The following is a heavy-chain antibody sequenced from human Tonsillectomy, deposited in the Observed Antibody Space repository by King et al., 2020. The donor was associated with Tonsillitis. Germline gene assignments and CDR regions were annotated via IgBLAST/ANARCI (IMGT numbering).Heavy chain of an antibody. CDR2: ISSSTNTI. D-gene: IGHD3-3*02. CDR3: ARRISSPYYYYCMDV. Sequence: VQLVESGGGLVQPGGSLRLSCAASGFTFSSYHMNWVRQAPGKGLEWVSYISSSTNTIYYGDSVKGRFTISRDNAKNSLYMQMNSLGAEGTAVYYCARRISSPYYYYCMDVWGQGTTVTVSS. CDR1: GFTFSSYH. J-gene: IGHJ6*02. V-gene: IGHV3-48*01.